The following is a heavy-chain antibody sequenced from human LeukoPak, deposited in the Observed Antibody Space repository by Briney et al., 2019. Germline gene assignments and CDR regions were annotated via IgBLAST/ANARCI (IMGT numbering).Heavy chain of an antibody. CDR2: IYYSGST. V-gene: IGHV4-59*01. CDR1: GGSFSGYY. CDR3: ARDSRGFDY. Sequence: MPSETLSLTCAVYGGSFSGYYWSWIRQPPGKGLEWIGYIYYSGSTNYNPSLKSRVTISVDTSKNQFSLKLSSVTAADTAVYYCARDSRGFDYWGQGTLVTVSS. J-gene: IGHJ4*02. D-gene: IGHD2-2*01.